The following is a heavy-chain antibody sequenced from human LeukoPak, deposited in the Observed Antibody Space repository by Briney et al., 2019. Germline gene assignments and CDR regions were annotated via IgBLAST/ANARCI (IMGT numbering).Heavy chain of an antibody. Sequence: ASVKVSSKASGYTFTGYYMHWVRQAPGQGLEWMGWINPNSGGTNYAQKLQGRVTMTTDTSTSTAYMELRSLRSDDTAVYYCARSAVVIAHNADWFDPWGQGTLVTVSS. CDR3: ARSAVVIAHNADWFDP. D-gene: IGHD2-21*01. J-gene: IGHJ5*02. CDR1: GYTFTGYY. V-gene: IGHV1-2*02. CDR2: INPNSGGT.